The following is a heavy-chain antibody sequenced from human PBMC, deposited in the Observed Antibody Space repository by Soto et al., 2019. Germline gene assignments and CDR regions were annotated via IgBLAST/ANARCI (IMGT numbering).Heavy chain of an antibody. CDR2: IRSRGSTI. Sequence: GGSLRLSCAASGFNFSSDEIHWVLQPPGNALERVSYIRSRGSTIYYADSVKGRFTIARDNAKNSLYLQMSSLRGEDTAVYYCARDDYGAQTWCYYGMDVGGQGTTVTVSS. CDR1: GFNFSSDE. V-gene: IGHV3-48*03. D-gene: IGHD4-17*01. CDR3: ARDDYGAQTWCYYGMDV. J-gene: IGHJ6*02.